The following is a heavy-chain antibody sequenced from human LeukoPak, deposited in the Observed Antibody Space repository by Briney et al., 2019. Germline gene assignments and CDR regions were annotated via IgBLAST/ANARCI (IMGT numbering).Heavy chain of an antibody. Sequence: GGSLRLSCAASGFTFTRYAMSWVRQAPGKGLEWVSAITGYGGDTYYAASVKGRFTVSRDNSKNTLYLQMSSLRAEDTAMYYCAKDRDIRKWYKDAFDIWGQGTRVTVSS. CDR2: ITGYGGDT. CDR3: AKDRDIRKWYKDAFDI. J-gene: IGHJ3*02. CDR1: GFTFTRYA. V-gene: IGHV3-23*01. D-gene: IGHD1-1*01.